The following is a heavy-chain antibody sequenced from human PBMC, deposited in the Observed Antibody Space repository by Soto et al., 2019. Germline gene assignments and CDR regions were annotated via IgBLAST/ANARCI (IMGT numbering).Heavy chain of an antibody. CDR3: ARVGAWALRNLDY. J-gene: IGHJ4*02. Sequence: ASVKVSCKASGYTFRYDDIIWVRQATGQGLEWMGWVNPNSGNTGYAQKFQGRITMTRNTSISTAYMEMNSLTSEDTAVYYCARVGAWALRNLDYWGQGTRVTVSS. CDR1: GYTFRYDD. D-gene: IGHD3-16*01. V-gene: IGHV1-8*01. CDR2: VNPNSGNT.